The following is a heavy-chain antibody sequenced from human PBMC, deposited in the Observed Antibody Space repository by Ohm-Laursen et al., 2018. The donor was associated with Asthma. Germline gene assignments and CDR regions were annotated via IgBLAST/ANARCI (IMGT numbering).Heavy chain of an antibody. Sequence: SLRLSCAASGFTFSSYAMHWVRQAPGKGLEWVAVISYDGSNKYYADSVKGRFTISRDNSKDTLYLQMNSLRAEDTAVYYCASGRRGVVVATDWFDPWGQGTLVTVSS. D-gene: IGHD2-15*01. CDR3: ASGRRGVVVATDWFDP. J-gene: IGHJ5*02. V-gene: IGHV3-30-3*01. CDR1: GFTFSSYA. CDR2: ISYDGSNK.